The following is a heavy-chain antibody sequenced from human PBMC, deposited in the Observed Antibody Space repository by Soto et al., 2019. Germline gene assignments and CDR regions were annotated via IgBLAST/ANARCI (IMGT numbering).Heavy chain of an antibody. CDR2: ISGSGGST. V-gene: IGHV3-23*01. CDR1: GVTFSSYA. Sequence: GGSLRLSCAASGVTFSSYAMCWDRQAPGKGLEWVSAISGSGGSTYYADSVKGRFTISRDNSKNTLYLQMNSLRAEDTAVYYCAKSARGPFDVWGKGTTVTVSS. J-gene: IGHJ6*04. CDR3: AKSARGPFDV. D-gene: IGHD3-10*01.